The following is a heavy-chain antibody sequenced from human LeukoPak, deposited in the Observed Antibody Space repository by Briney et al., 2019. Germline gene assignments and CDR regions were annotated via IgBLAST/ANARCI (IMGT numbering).Heavy chain of an antibody. CDR3: ARDPSRVWLPNYFDY. J-gene: IGHJ4*02. V-gene: IGHV3-30*04. Sequence: PGRSLRLSCAASGFTFSSYAMHWVRQAPGKGLEWVAVISYDGSNKYYADSVKGRFTISRDNSKNTLYLQMNSLRAEDTAVYYCARDPSRVWLPNYFDYWGQGTLVTVSS. CDR1: GFTFSSYA. D-gene: IGHD5-18*01. CDR2: ISYDGSNK.